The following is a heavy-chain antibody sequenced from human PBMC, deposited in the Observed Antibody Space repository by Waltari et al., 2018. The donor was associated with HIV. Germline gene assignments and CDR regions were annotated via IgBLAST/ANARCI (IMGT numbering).Heavy chain of an antibody. D-gene: IGHD2-2*01. CDR2: IYYSGNT. CDR1: GGSISRTSYY. CDR3: ARSYCSSTSCYAVGALDI. J-gene: IGHJ3*02. V-gene: IGHV4-39*01. Sequence: QLQLQESGPGLVKPSETLSLTCTVSGGSISRTSYYWGWNRQPPGKGLQWIGSIYYSGNTYYNPSLKSRVTISVDTSKNQFSLKLGSVTAADTAVYYCARSYCSSTSCYAVGALDIWGQGTMVTVSA.